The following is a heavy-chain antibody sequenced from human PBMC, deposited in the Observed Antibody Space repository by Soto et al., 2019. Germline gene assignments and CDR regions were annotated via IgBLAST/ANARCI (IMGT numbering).Heavy chain of an antibody. J-gene: IGHJ6*02. V-gene: IGHV1-2*02. Sequence: ASVKVSCKASGYTFTGYYMHWVRQAPGQGLEWMGWINPNSGGTNYAQKFQGRVTMTRDTSISTAYMELSRLRSDDTAVYYCARDDFWSGYPLIYYYYGMDAWGQGTTVTVSS. CDR1: GYTFTGYY. D-gene: IGHD3-3*01. CDR2: INPNSGGT. CDR3: ARDDFWSGYPLIYYYYGMDA.